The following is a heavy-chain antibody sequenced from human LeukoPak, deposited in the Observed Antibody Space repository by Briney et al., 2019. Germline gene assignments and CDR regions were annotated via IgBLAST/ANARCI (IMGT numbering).Heavy chain of an antibody. CDR3: ARVFYSCGTHYFDY. J-gene: IGHJ4*02. V-gene: IGHV4-59*01. CDR1: GGSFSNYY. D-gene: IGHD2-15*01. CDR2: IYYSGST. Sequence: SETLSLTCTVSGGSFSNYYWSWIRQPPGKGLEWIGHIYYSGSTNSDPSLKSRVTISVDTSKNQYTLKLSSVTAADTAVYYCARVFYSCGTHYFDYWGQGTLVTVSS.